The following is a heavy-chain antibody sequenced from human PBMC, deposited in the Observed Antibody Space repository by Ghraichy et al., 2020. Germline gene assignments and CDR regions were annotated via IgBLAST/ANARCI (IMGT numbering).Heavy chain of an antibody. D-gene: IGHD3-22*01. V-gene: IGHV4-59*01. Sequence: SETLSLTCTVSGGSISSYYWSWIRQPPGKGLEWIGYIYYSGSTNYNPSLKSRVTISVDTSKNQFSLKLSSVTAADTAVYYCARTYYYDSSGPDYYYYGMDVWGQGTTVTVSS. CDR3: ARTYYYDSSGPDYYYYGMDV. J-gene: IGHJ6*02. CDR2: IYYSGST. CDR1: GGSISSYY.